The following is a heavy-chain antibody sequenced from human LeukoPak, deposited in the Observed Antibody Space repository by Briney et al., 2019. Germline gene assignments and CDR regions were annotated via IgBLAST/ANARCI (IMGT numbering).Heavy chain of an antibody. J-gene: IGHJ6*03. CDR1: GGSISSGSYY. D-gene: IGHD2-15*01. Sequence: SETLSLTCTVSGGSISSGSYYWSWIRQPAGKGLEWIGRIYTSGSTNYNPSLKSRVTISVDTSKNQFSLKLSSVTAADTAVYYCARIGVVAATLYYYYYMDVWGKGTTVTVSS. CDR2: IYTSGST. V-gene: IGHV4-61*02. CDR3: ARIGVVAATLYYYYYMDV.